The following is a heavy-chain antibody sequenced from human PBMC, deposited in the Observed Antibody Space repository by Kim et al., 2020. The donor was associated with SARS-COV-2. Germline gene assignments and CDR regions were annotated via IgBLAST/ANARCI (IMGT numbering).Heavy chain of an antibody. Sequence: GGSLRLSCAASGFTFTSAPMSWVRQAPGKGLEWVSAITSGGETTYYADSVKGRFTISRDNSKNTLFLQMNTLRVEDTAIYYCAKHGSACCDYWGQGTLVTVSS. CDR1: GFTFTSAP. CDR3: AKHGSACCDY. CDR2: ITSGGETT. D-gene: IGHD6-19*01. J-gene: IGHJ4*02. V-gene: IGHV3-23*01.